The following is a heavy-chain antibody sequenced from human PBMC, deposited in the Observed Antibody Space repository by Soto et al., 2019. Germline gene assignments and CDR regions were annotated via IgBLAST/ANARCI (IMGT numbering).Heavy chain of an antibody. D-gene: IGHD3-22*01. CDR1: GFTFSSYD. CDR3: ARVRRYYDSSGYYYYYYGMDV. V-gene: IGHV3-13*05. J-gene: IGHJ6*02. Sequence: QPGGSLRLSCAASGFTFSSYDMHWVRQATGKGLEWVSAIGTAGDPYYPGSVKGRFTIYRENAKNSLYLQMNSLRAGDTAVYYCARVRRYYDSSGYYYYYYGMDVWGQGTTVTVSS. CDR2: IGTAGDP.